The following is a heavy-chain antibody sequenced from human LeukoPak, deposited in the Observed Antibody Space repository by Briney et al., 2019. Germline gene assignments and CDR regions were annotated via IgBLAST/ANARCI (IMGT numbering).Heavy chain of an antibody. D-gene: IGHD2-2*01. Sequence: ASVKVSCKASGYTFTSYAMHWVRQAPGQRLEWMGWINAGNGNTKYSQKFQGRVTITRDTSASTAYMELSSLRSEDTAVYYCARSDICSSTSCSPHFDYWGQGTLATVSS. V-gene: IGHV1-3*01. J-gene: IGHJ4*02. CDR3: ARSDICSSTSCSPHFDY. CDR1: GYTFTSYA. CDR2: INAGNGNT.